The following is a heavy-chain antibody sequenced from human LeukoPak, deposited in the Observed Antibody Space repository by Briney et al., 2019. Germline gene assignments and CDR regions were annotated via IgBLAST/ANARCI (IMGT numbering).Heavy chain of an antibody. J-gene: IGHJ3*02. D-gene: IGHD4-23*01. CDR3: ARDYLGGNPDAFDI. CDR1: GDSISSSSYY. V-gene: IGHV4-39*07. CDR2: IYYSGST. Sequence: SETLSLTCTVSGDSISSSSYYWGWIRQPPGKELEWIGSIYYSGSTYYNPSLNSRVTISVDTSKNQFSLKLSSATAADTAVYYCARDYLGGNPDAFDIWGQGIMVTVSS.